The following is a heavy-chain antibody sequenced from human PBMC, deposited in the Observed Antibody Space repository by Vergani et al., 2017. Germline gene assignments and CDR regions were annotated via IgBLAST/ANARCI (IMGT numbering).Heavy chain of an antibody. Sequence: EVQLVESGGGLVQPGGSLRLSCAASGFTFSSYEMNWVRQAPGKGLEWVSYISSSGSTIYYADSVKGRFTISRDNAKNSLYLQMYSLRAEDTAVYYCARSITMVRGYGMDVWGQGTTVTVSS. CDR3: ARSITMVRGYGMDV. D-gene: IGHD3-10*01. CDR1: GFTFSSYE. J-gene: IGHJ6*02. V-gene: IGHV3-48*03. CDR2: ISSSGSTI.